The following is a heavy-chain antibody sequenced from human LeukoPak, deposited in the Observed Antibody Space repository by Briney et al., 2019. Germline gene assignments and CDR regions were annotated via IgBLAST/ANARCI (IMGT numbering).Heavy chain of an antibody. CDR3: VRDRFYSFDY. V-gene: IGHV3-48*02. CDR1: GFTFSSYS. CDR2: ISSSSSAI. J-gene: IGHJ4*02. Sequence: PGGSLRLSCAASGFTFSSYSMNWVRQAXGKGLEWISYISSSSSAIYYADSVKGRFTISRDNAKNSLYLQMNSLRDEDTAVYYCVRDRFYSFDYWGQGTLVTVSS.